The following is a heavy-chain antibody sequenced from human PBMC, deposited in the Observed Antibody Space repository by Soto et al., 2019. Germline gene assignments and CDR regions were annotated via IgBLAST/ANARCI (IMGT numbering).Heavy chain of an antibody. J-gene: IGHJ6*02. CDR2: INPNSGGT. V-gene: IGHV1-2*04. CDR1: GYTFTGYY. Sequence: ASVKVSCKASGYTFTGYYMHWVRQAPGQGLEWMGWINPNSGGTNYAQKFQGWVTMTRDTSISTAYMELSRLRSDDTAVYYCAREPGTIFGVVIPGSPSYYYYYGMDVWGQGTTVTVSS. D-gene: IGHD3-3*01. CDR3: AREPGTIFGVVIPGSPSYYYYYGMDV.